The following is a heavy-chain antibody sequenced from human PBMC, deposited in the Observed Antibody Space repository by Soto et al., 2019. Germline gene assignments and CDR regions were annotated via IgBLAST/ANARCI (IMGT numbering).Heavy chain of an antibody. V-gene: IGHV4-31*11. CDR2: IYYSGST. J-gene: IGHJ6*02. Sequence: PWKTLDIRCAVSGGSRGRGGHSCSGIRQHTGKGLEWIGYIYYSGSTYYNPSLKSRVTISVDTSKNQFSLKRSSVTAADTAVYYCARDQEVNYSNYGGSDYYYGMDVWGQGTMVT. CDR3: ARDQEVNYSNYGGSDYYYGMDV. D-gene: IGHD4-4*01. CDR1: GGSRGRGGHS.